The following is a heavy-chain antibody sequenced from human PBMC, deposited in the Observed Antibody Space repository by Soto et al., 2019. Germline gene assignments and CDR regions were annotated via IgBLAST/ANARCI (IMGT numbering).Heavy chain of an antibody. Sequence: QVQLVQSGAEVKKPGASVKVSCKTSGYTFTSYHISWVRQAPGQGLEWMGWISAYNTNTTYAQKFQGRVTMTADTLTSTAYRELRSLRSVATAVYYCARDTPPTDYWGQGTLVTVSS. CDR2: ISAYNTNT. CDR1: GYTFTSYH. CDR3: ARDTPPTDY. J-gene: IGHJ4*02. V-gene: IGHV1-18*01.